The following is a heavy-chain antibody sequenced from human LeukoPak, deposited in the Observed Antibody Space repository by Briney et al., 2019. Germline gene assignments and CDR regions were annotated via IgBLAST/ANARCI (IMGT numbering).Heavy chain of an antibody. CDR3: AKDAPRIAAAPRIFDP. CDR1: AFTFNNFP. CDR2: ISYDGSNK. Sequence: GGSLRLSCTASAFTFNNFPMHWVRQAPGKGLEWVAVISYDGSNKYYADSVKGRFTISRDNSKNTLYLQMNSLRAEDTAVYYCAKDAPRIAAAPRIFDPWGQGTLVTVSS. D-gene: IGHD6-13*01. V-gene: IGHV3-30*04. J-gene: IGHJ5*02.